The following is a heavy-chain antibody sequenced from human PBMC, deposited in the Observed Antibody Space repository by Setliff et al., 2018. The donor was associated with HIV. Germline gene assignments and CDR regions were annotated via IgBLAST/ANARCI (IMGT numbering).Heavy chain of an antibody. Sequence: PSETLSLTCAVYGESFSGYFWSWIRQPPGKGLEWIGEINHSGSTNYNPSLKSRVSISVATSKNQFSLKLSSVTAADTAVYYCATGITMAPDNWGQGSLVTVSS. CDR1: GESFSGYF. V-gene: IGHV4-34*01. J-gene: IGHJ4*02. CDR2: INHSGST. D-gene: IGHD1-20*01. CDR3: ATGITMAPDN.